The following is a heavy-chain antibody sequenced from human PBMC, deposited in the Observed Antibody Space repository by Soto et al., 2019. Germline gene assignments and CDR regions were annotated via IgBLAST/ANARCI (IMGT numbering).Heavy chain of an antibody. D-gene: IGHD6-6*01. J-gene: IGHJ6*02. Sequence: GGSLRLSCAASGFTFSSYGMHWVRQAPGKGLEWVAVISYDGSNKYYADSVKGRFTISRDNSKNTLYLQMNSLRAEDTAVYYCAKSVAACPKQNYYGMDVWGQGTTVTVSS. CDR2: ISYDGSNK. CDR3: AKSVAACPKQNYYGMDV. CDR1: GFTFSSYG. V-gene: IGHV3-30*18.